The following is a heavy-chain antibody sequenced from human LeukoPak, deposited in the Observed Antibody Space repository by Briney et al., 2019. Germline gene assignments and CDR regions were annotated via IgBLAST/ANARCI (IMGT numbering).Heavy chain of an antibody. CDR3: ARPRSGGTWFFDY. CDR2: ISWNSGSI. CDR1: GFTFDDYA. D-gene: IGHD2-15*01. V-gene: IGHV3-9*01. Sequence: GGSLRLSCAASGFTFDDYAMHWVRQAPGKGLEWVSGISWNSGSIGYADSVKGRFTISRDNAKNSLHLQMNSLRVEDTAVYYCARPRSGGTWFFDYWGQGTLVTVSS. J-gene: IGHJ4*02.